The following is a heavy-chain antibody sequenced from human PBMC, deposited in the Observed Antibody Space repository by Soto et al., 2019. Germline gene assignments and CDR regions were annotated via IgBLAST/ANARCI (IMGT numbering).Heavy chain of an antibody. CDR3: ATDYCEMADFSI. V-gene: IGHV1-69*01. J-gene: IGHJ3*02. CDR2: VIPTLGTA. D-gene: IGHD4-17*01. Sequence: QVQLVQSGAEVNKPGSSVKVSCKTSGGPFNNHAINWVRQAPGQGLEWVGLVIPTLGTADYAQKFQDRVKMTADEVMTTAYLELSRLRSDDTVVYDCATDYCEMADFSIWGQGTSVTVAS. CDR1: GGPFNNHA.